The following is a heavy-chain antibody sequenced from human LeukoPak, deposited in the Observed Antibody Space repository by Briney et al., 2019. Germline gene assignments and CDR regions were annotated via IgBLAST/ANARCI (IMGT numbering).Heavy chain of an antibody. D-gene: IGHD5-18*01. CDR1: GYIFTSYY. CDR2: LNPSGGST. V-gene: IGHV1-46*01. CDR3: ARTKYSYVSYYYYMDV. J-gene: IGHJ6*03. Sequence: GASVKVSCKASGYIFTSYYIHWVRQAPGQGLEWMGILNPSGGSTGYAQKFQGRVTITADKSTSTAYMELSSLRSEDTAVYYCARTKYSYVSYYYYMDVWGKGTTVTVSS.